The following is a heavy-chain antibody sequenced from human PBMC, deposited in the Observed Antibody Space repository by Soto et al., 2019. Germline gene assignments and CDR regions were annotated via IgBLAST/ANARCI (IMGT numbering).Heavy chain of an antibody. V-gene: IGHV4-34*01. J-gene: IGHJ5*02. CDR2: ISHSGST. D-gene: IGHD3-10*01. CDR1: GGSFSDYY. CDR3: ARAYGSGSYYTPLDP. Sequence: QVHLQQWGAGLLKPSETLSLTCAVYGGSFSDYYWSWIRQAPGKGLEWIGEISHSGSTNYNPSLNSRVTIYVDTSKNQFSLRLSSVTAADTAVYYCARAYGSGSYYTPLDPWGQGTLVTVSS.